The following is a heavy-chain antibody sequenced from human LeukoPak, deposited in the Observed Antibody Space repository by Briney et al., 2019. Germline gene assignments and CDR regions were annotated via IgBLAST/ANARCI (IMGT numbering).Heavy chain of an antibody. CDR1: GFTFSSYA. Sequence: PGGSLGLSCAASGFTFSSYAMHWVRQAPGKGLEYVSAISSNGGSAYYANSVKGRFTISRDNSKNTLYLQMGSLRAEDMAVYYCARVDYDYVWGSYRYDYWGQGTLVTVSS. CDR3: ARVDYDYVWGSYRYDY. CDR2: ISSNGGSA. J-gene: IGHJ4*02. D-gene: IGHD3-16*02. V-gene: IGHV3-64*01.